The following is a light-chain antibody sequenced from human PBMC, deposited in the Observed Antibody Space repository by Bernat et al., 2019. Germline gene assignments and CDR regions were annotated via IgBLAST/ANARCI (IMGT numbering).Light chain of an antibody. CDR3: QSADSSGTYVV. CDR2: KDS. Sequence: SYELTPPPSVSVSPGQPAMITCSGDALPKQYAYWYQQKPGHAPVLVIYKDSERPSGIPERFSGSSSGTTVTLTISGVHAEDEADYYCQSADSSGTYVVFGGGTKLTVL. J-gene: IGLJ2*01. CDR1: ALPKQY. V-gene: IGLV3-25*02.